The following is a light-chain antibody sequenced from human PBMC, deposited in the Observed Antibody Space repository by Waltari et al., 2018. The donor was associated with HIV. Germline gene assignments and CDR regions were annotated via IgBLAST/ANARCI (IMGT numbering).Light chain of an antibody. CDR1: QNVKNY. CDR3: QQSYYSPT. V-gene: IGKV1-39*01. CDR2: TAT. J-gene: IGKJ3*01. Sequence: DIQMTQSPSSLSASIGDRVDITCRASQNVKNYLNWYQQKPGQAPKILIYTATTLHIGVPSRFSGSGSGTEFTLTNTNLQPEDYALYFCQQSYYSPTFGPGTTVDIK.